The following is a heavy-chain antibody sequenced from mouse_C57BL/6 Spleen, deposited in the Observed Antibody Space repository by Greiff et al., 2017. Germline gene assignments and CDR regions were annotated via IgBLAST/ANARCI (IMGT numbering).Heavy chain of an antibody. CDR2: IRSKSNNYAT. CDR1: GFSFNTYA. Sequence: EAGGGLVQPKGSLKLSCAASGFSFNTYAMNWVRQAPVKGLDWVARIRSKSNNYATYYADSVKDRFTISRDDSESMLYLQMNNLKTEDTAMYYCVRQSSYAMDYWGQGTSVTVAS. V-gene: IGHV10-1*01. D-gene: IGHD1-1*01. J-gene: IGHJ4*01. CDR3: VRQSSYAMDY.